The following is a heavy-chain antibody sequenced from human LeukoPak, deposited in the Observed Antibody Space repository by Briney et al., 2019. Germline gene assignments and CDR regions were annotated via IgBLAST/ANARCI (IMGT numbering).Heavy chain of an antibody. CDR1: GYTFTSYD. D-gene: IGHD3-10*01. CDR3: ARGWRFRESLDAFDI. Sequence: ASVKVSCKASGYTFTSYDINWVRQAPGQGLEWMGWMNPNSGNTGYAQKFQGRVTMTRNTSISTAYMELSSLRSEDTAVYYCARGWRFRESLDAFDIWGQGTMVTVSS. CDR2: MNPNSGNT. V-gene: IGHV1-8*01. J-gene: IGHJ3*02.